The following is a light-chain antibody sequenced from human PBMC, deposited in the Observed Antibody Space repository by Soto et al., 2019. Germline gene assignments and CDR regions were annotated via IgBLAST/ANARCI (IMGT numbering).Light chain of an antibody. J-gene: IGKJ1*01. Sequence: DIQMCQSPSTLSASVGDRVTIHCRASQSISSWLAWYQQKPGKAPKLLIYDASSLESGVPPRFSGSGPGTEFTLTISSLQPDDFATYSCQQYNSYKTFGQGTMVDIK. CDR2: DAS. CDR3: QQYNSYKT. V-gene: IGKV1-5*01. CDR1: QSISSW.